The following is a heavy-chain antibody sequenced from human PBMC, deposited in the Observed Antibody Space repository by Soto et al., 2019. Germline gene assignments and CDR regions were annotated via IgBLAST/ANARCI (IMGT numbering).Heavy chain of an antibody. J-gene: IGHJ4*02. CDR2: TYYRSKWYN. V-gene: IGHV6-1*01. D-gene: IGHD2-8*01. Sequence: PSQTLSLTCAISGDSVSSNNASWNWIRQSPSRGLEWLGRTYYRSKWYNDYALSLKSQITINPHTSKNQFSLQLNSVTPEDTAVYFCEREVPIPANGVFEFWGQGTLVAVYS. CDR1: GDSVSSNNAS. CDR3: EREVPIPANGVFEF.